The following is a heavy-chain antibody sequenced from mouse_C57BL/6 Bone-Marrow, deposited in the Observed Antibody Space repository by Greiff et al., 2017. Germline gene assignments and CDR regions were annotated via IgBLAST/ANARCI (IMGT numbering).Heavy chain of an antibody. J-gene: IGHJ4*01. D-gene: IGHD1-1*01. V-gene: IGHV1-81*01. CDR2: IYPRSGNT. CDR3: AKRYGSCSLYAMDY. Sequence: QVQLQQSGAELARPGASVKLSCKASGYTFTSYGISWVKQRTGQGLEWIGEIYPRSGNTYYNEKFKGKATLTADKSSSTAYMELRSLTSEDSAVYFCAKRYGSCSLYAMDYWGQGTSVTVSS. CDR1: GYTFTSYG.